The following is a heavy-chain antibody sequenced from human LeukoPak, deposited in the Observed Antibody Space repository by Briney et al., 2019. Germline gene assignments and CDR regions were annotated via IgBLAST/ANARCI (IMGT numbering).Heavy chain of an antibody. V-gene: IGHV1-2*02. CDR1: GYTFTGYY. Sequence: GASVKVSCKASGYTFTGYYMHWVRQAPGQGLEWMGWINPNSGGTNYAQKFQGRVTMTRDTSISTAYMELSRLRSDDTAVYYCARDDYGDYGWAIDYWGQGTLVTVSS. CDR2: INPNSGGT. D-gene: IGHD4-17*01. CDR3: ARDDYGDYGWAIDY. J-gene: IGHJ4*02.